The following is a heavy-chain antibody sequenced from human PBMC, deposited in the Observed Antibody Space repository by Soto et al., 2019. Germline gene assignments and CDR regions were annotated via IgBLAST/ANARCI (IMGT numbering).Heavy chain of an antibody. Sequence: QVQLVQSGAEVRQPASSVKVSCKTSGGTFSSYAISLVRQAPGQGLEWMGGIVPIVDTSTYAQKFQGRVTITADESTSTVYMELSSLRSADTAVYYCVRVVAIPGSPDNWGQGTLVTVSS. CDR2: IVPIVDTS. D-gene: IGHD2-15*01. CDR3: VRVVAIPGSPDN. J-gene: IGHJ4*02. CDR1: GGTFSSYA. V-gene: IGHV1-69*12.